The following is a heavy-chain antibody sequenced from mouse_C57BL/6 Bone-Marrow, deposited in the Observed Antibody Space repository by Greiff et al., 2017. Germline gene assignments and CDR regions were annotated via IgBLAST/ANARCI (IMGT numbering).Heavy chain of an antibody. J-gene: IGHJ2*01. V-gene: IGHV14-4*01. CDR2: IDPENGDT. CDR1: GFNIKDDY. CDR3: TTPATYYFGY. Sequence: VQLQQSGAELVRPGASVKLSCTASGFNIKDDYMHWVKQRPEQGLEWIGWIDPENGDTEYASKFQGKATITADTSSNTAYLQLSSLTSEDTAVYYCTTPATYYFGYWGQGTTLTVSS. D-gene: IGHD1-1*01.